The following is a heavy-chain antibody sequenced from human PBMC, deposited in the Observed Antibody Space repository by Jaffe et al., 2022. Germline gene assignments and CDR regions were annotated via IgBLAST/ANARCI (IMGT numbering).Heavy chain of an antibody. J-gene: IGHJ4*02. CDR3: ARDPISDCSGGSCYPYFDY. CDR2: INPSGGST. CDR1: GYTFTSYY. V-gene: IGHV1-46*01. Sequence: QVQLVQSGAEVKKPGASVKVSCKASGYTFTSYYMHWVRQAPGQGLEWMGIINPSGGSTSYAQKFQGRVTMTRDTSTSTVYMELSSLRSEDTAVYYCARDPISDCSGGSCYPYFDYWGQGTLVTVSS. D-gene: IGHD2-15*01.